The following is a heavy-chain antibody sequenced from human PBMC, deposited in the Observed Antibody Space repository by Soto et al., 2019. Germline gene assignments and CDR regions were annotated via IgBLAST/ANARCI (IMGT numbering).Heavy chain of an antibody. CDR1: SGSVSTYY. CDR2: IFVNGNT. CDR3: ARSGGSYNFDS. V-gene: IGHV4-4*07. D-gene: IGHD1-1*01. Sequence: PSETLSLTCTVASGSVSTYYWSWIRQPAGKGLEWIGRIFVNGNTNYNPSLRSRVTISVDTSKGQFSLNLTSVTAADTAVYLCARSGGSYNFDSWGQGILVTVSS. J-gene: IGHJ4*02.